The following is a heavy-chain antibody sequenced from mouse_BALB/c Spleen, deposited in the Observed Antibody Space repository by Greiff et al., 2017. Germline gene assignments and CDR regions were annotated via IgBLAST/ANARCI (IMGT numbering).Heavy chain of an antibody. Sequence: EVKLVESGGDLVKPGGSLKLSCAASGFTFSSYGMSWVRQTPDKRLEWVATISSGGSYTYYPDSVKGRFTISRDNAKNTLYLQMSSLKSEDTAMYYCASLYRYDTMDYWGQGTSVTVSS. CDR2: ISSGGSYT. V-gene: IGHV5-6*01. J-gene: IGHJ4*01. D-gene: IGHD2-14*01. CDR1: GFTFSSYG. CDR3: ASLYRYDTMDY.